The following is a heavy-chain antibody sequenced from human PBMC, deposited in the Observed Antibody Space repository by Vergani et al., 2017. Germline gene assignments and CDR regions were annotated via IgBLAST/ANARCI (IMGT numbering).Heavy chain of an antibody. CDR1: GGSISSYY. CDR3: AREGSSGTPY. CDR2: IYYSGST. J-gene: IGHJ4*02. D-gene: IGHD6-19*01. Sequence: QVQLQESGPGLVKPSETLSLTCTVSGGSISSYYWSWIRQPPGKGLEWIGYIYYSGSTNYNPSLKSRVTISVDTSKNQFSLQLNSVTPEDTAVYYCAREGSSGTPYWGQGTLVTVSS. V-gene: IGHV4-59*12.